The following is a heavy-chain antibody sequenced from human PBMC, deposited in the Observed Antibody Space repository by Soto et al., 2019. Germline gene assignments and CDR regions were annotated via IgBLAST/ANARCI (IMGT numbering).Heavy chain of an antibody. J-gene: IGHJ6*03. D-gene: IGHD6-6*01. CDR3: ARRARPDFYYMDV. CDR2: INSNGVGT. Sequence: GSLRLSCAASGFTFSSYWMHWVRQAPGKGLVYVSGINSNGVGTYYATSVKDRFTISRDNSKNTLYLQVGSLRPEDMAVYYCARRARPDFYYMDVWGKGTTVTVSS. V-gene: IGHV3-64*01. CDR1: GFTFSSYW.